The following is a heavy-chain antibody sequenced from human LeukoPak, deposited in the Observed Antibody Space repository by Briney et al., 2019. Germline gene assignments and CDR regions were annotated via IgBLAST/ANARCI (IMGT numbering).Heavy chain of an antibody. CDR3: ASGITGTNNWFDP. V-gene: IGHV3-66*02. CDR2: IYSGGST. Sequence: PGGSLRLSCAASGFTVSSNYMTWVRQAPGKGLEWVSVIYSGGSTYYADSVKGRFTISRDNSKNTLYLQMNSLRAEDTAVYYCASGITGTNNWFDPWGQGTLVTVSS. D-gene: IGHD1-20*01. J-gene: IGHJ5*02. CDR1: GFTVSSNY.